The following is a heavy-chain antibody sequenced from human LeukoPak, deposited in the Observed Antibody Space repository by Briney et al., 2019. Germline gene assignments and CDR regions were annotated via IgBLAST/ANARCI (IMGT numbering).Heavy chain of an antibody. CDR1: GYIFTSYY. D-gene: IGHD6-19*01. V-gene: IGHV1-46*01. CDR2: INPNGGST. J-gene: IGHJ4*02. Sequence: ASLKVSCKASGYIFTSYYMHWVRQAPGQGLEWMGIINPNGGSTSYAQKFQGRVTMTTDTSTSTVYMDLSSLRSEDTAVYYCARDGTGSNSGWYIHWGQGALVTVSS. CDR3: ARDGTGSNSGWYIH.